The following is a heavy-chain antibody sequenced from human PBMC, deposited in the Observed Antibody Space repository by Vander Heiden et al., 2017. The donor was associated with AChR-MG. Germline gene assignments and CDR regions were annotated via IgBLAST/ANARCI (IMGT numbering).Heavy chain of an antibody. J-gene: IGHJ4*02. CDR1: GLTFRSYW. V-gene: IGHV3-74*01. D-gene: IGHD4-17*01. CDR3: AKDDYGFNAFDY. CDR2: RRNDGGRI. Sequence: EVQMVWSGGGFVQPGGSLRLSCASSGLTFRSYWSAWTRQVTCRGLEWVSRRRNDGGRIHYADSVKGRFTISRDNTKNTFYLQMNSLRPEDTAVYYCAKDDYGFNAFDYWGQGTLVSVSS.